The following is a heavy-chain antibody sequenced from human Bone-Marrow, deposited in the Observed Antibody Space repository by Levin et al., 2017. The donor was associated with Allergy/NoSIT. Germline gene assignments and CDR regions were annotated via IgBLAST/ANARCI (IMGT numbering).Heavy chain of an antibody. CDR3: AKGRSDFSDYFFDY. V-gene: IGHV3-30*18. D-gene: IGHD4-11*01. J-gene: IGHJ4*02. CDR1: GFIFSSYG. Sequence: GGSLRLSCAASGFIFSSYGMHWVRQAPGKGLEWVAVISYDGSNQYYRDSVKGRFTISRDNSKNTLYLQMNSLRAEDTAVYYCAKGRSDFSDYFFDYWGQGTLVTVSS. CDR2: ISYDGSNQ.